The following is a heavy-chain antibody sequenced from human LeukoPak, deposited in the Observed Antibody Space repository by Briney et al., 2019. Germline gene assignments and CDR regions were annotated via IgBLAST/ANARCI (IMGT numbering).Heavy chain of an antibody. D-gene: IGHD1-26*01. CDR1: GFTFSSNA. J-gene: IGHJ4*02. V-gene: IGHV3-30-3*01. CDR2: ISYDGSNT. CDR3: ARDVGRVGATPVDH. Sequence: GGSLRLSCAASGFTFSSNAMHWVRQAPGKGLEWVAGISYDGSNTYYADSVKGRFTISRDNSKNTLNLQMISLRIDDTAIFYCARDVGRVGATPVDHWGQGTLVTVSS.